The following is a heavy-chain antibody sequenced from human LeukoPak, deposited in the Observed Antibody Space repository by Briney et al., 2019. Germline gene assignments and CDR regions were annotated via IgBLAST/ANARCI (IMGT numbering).Heavy chain of an antibody. V-gene: IGHV3-7*01. Sequence: PGGSLRLSCAASGFTFSSYWMSWVRQAPGKGLEWVANIKQDGSEKYYVDSVKGRFTVSRDNAKNSLYLQMNSLRAEDTAVYYCARVYRSSSGYCFDLWGQGTLVTVSS. CDR2: IKQDGSEK. J-gene: IGHJ4*02. CDR3: ARVYRSSSGYCFDL. CDR1: GFTFSSYW. D-gene: IGHD6-13*01.